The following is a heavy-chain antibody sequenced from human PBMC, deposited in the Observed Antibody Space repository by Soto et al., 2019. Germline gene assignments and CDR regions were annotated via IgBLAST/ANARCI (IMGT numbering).Heavy chain of an antibody. J-gene: IGHJ4*02. CDR2: IYYSGST. V-gene: IGHV4-31*03. CDR1: GGSISSGGYY. Sequence: SETLSLTCTASGGSISSGGYYWNWIRQHPGKGLEWIGYIYYSGSTYYNPSPKSRVTISVDTSKNQFSLKLSSVTAADTAVYYCARGLISGSHYSGGWYYFASWGQGTQVTVSS. CDR3: ARGLISGSHYSGGWYYFAS. D-gene: IGHD1-26*01.